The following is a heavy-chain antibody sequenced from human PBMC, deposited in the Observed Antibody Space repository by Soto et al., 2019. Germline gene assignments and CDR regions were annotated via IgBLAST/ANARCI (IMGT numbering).Heavy chain of an antibody. CDR3: ARGWGSDSTTYYYAY. CDR2: ITPIFGKA. V-gene: IGHV1-69*13. CDR1: GGTSSSST. J-gene: IGHJ1*01. D-gene: IGHD3-22*01. Sequence: SVKVSFRASGGTSSSSTIRWVRQAPGQGLEWVGGITPIFGKAKYAQKFQGRVTITADESTSTAYMELSSLRSEDTALYFCARGWGSDSTTYYYAYWGQGTSVTVSS.